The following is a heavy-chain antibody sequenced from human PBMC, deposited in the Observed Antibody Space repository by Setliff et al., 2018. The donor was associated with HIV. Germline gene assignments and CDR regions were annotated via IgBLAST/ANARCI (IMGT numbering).Heavy chain of an antibody. Sequence: GGSLRLSCAASGFTFSSYSMNWVRQAPGKGLEWVSSISGSSSYIHYADSVKGRLTISRDNAKNSLYLQMNSLRAEDTAVYYCAREPSAAGPEYFQHWGQGTLVTVSS. CDR3: AREPSAAGPEYFQH. CDR2: ISGSSSYI. D-gene: IGHD6-13*01. V-gene: IGHV3-21*01. CDR1: GFTFSSYS. J-gene: IGHJ1*01.